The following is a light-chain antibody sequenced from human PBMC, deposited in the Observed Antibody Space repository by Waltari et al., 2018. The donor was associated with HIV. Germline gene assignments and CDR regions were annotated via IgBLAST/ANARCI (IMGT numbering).Light chain of an antibody. CDR1: SSNMWAGYD. J-gene: IGLJ3*02. Sequence: QSVLTPPPSVSGAPGQRVTISCTVISSNMWAGYDVHSYQQLPGTAPKLFIYANNNRPSGIPDRFSGSKSGTSASLAITGLRAEDEGDYYCQSYDTSLGGSVFGGGTKLTVL. CDR3: QSYDTSLGGSV. V-gene: IGLV1-40*01. CDR2: ANN.